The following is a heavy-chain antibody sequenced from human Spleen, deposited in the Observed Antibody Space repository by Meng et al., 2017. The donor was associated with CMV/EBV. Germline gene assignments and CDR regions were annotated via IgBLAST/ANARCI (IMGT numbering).Heavy chain of an antibody. CDR1: GFTFSSYG. CDR2: IWYDGSNK. V-gene: IGHV3-33*06. CDR3: AKDRVYYGSGSYSYGMDV. D-gene: IGHD3-10*01. J-gene: IGHJ6*02. Sequence: GESLKISCAASGFTFSSYGMHWVRQAPGKGLEWVAVIWYDGSNKYYADSVKGRFTISRDNSKNTLYLQMNSLRAEDTAVYYCAKDRVYYGSGSYSYGMDVWGQGTTVTVSS.